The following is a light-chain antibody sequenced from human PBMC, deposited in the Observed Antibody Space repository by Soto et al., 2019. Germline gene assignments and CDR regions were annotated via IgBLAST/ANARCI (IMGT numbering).Light chain of an antibody. Sequence: EIVLTQSPATLSLSPGERATLSCRASQTVRSYVAWYKQKLGQAPRLLIHDAISRATGIPARFSGSGSGTYFTLTISSLEPEDFAVYSCQQRTNWPTSTFGQGTRLEIK. J-gene: IGKJ5*01. V-gene: IGKV3-11*01. CDR2: DAI. CDR3: QQRTNWPTST. CDR1: QTVRSY.